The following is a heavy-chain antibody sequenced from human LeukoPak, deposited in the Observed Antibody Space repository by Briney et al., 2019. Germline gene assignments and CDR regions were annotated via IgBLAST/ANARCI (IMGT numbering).Heavy chain of an antibody. D-gene: IGHD2-2*01. V-gene: IGHV4-34*01. J-gene: IGHJ1*01. CDR3: ASFPVGYQLLHFQH. Sequence: PSETLSLTCTVSGGSISSYYWSWIQQPAGKGLEWIGEINHSGSTNYNPSLKSRVTISVDTSKNQFSLKLSSVTAADTAVYYCASFPVGYQLLHFQHWGQGTLVTVSS. CDR1: GGSISSYY. CDR2: INHSGST.